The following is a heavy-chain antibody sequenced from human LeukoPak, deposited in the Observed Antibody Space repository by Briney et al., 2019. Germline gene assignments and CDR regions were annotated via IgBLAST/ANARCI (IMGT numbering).Heavy chain of an antibody. CDR2: IKNSGGNT. CDR1: GFIFRNYA. V-gene: IGHV3-23*01. D-gene: IGHD6-25*01. CDR3: ARAGGGLDY. Sequence: GGSLRLSCAASGFIFRNYAMSWVRQAPGKGLEWVSSIKNSGGNTFYADSVKGRFTLSRDNSKNTLYLQMDSLRAEDTAVYYCARAGGGLDYWGQGTLVTVSS. J-gene: IGHJ4*02.